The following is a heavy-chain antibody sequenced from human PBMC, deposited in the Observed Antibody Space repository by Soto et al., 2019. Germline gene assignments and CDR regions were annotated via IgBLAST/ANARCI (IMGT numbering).Heavy chain of an antibody. Sequence: EAQLVESGGGLVQPGGSLRLSCAASGFTFSNYEMHWVRQAPGKGLESGSGISNNGAHTDSAKSVKGRFTISRDNSENTVYLQMGSLRAEDMALYYCARRGYGSRWPNVYMDVWGKGPTVTVSS. J-gene: IGHJ6*03. CDR2: ISNNGAHT. CDR1: GFTFSNYE. CDR3: ARRGYGSRWPNVYMDV. D-gene: IGHD6-13*01. V-gene: IGHV3-64*01.